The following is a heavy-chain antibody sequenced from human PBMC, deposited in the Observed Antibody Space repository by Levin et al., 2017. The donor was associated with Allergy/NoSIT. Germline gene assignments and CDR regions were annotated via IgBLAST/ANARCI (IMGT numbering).Heavy chain of an antibody. Sequence: ASVKVSCKASGYTFTSYDINWVRQATGQGLEWMGWMNPNSGNTGYAQKFQGRVTMTRNTSISTAYMELSSLRSEDTAVYYCARDQGRFISTIVGVVIKDAAFDIWGQGTMVTVSS. J-gene: IGHJ3*02. CDR2: MNPNSGNT. D-gene: IGHD3-3*01. V-gene: IGHV1-8*01. CDR3: ARDQGRFISTIVGVVIKDAAFDI. CDR1: GYTFTSYD.